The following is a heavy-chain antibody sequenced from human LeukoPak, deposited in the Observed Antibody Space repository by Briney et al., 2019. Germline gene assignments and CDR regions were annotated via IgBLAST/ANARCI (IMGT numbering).Heavy chain of an antibody. V-gene: IGHV1-18*01. CDR3: ATGGITFGGVIAPLDY. J-gene: IGHJ4*02. CDR1: GYTFTSYG. CDR2: IGAYNGNT. Sequence: GASVKVSCKASGYTFTSYGISWVRQAPGKGLEWRGGIGAYNGNTNYAQKLQGRVTMTPDTSTSTAYMELRSLRSDHTAVYYCATGGITFGGVIAPLDYWRQGTLPTVSS. D-gene: IGHD3-16*02.